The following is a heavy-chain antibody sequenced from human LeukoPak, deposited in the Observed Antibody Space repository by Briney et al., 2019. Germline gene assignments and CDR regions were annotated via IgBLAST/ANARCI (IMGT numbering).Heavy chain of an antibody. CDR1: GFTFSSYW. Sequence: GGSLRLSCAASGFTFSSYWMSWVRQAPGKGLEWVAHIKQDGSEKYYVDSVKGRFTISRDNAKNSLYLQMNSLRAEDTAVYYCARDDVVPAAFAFAYYYYMDVWGKGTTVTVSS. V-gene: IGHV3-7*01. CDR3: ARDDVVPAAFAFAYYYYMDV. CDR2: IKQDGSEK. D-gene: IGHD2-2*01. J-gene: IGHJ6*03.